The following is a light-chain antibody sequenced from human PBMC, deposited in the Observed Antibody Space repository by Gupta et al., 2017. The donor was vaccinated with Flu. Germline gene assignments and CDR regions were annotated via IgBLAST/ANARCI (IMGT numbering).Light chain of an antibody. V-gene: IGKV1-33*01. CDR1: KDSNYL. J-gene: IGKJ2*01. CDR2: DAT. Sequence: PSFLPSSAGGSTTITCPRQKDSNYLLYWYQQQPETAPHLIIYDATHFATGVPTCSSRRGGAKDFLTIISSLPQEDVAAYYWQQNNSLPYTFGHGTRLEIK. CDR3: QQNNSLPYT.